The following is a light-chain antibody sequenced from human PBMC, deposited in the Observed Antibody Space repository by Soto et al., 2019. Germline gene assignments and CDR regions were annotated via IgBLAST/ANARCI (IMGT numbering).Light chain of an antibody. V-gene: IGKV3-11*01. CDR3: QQRSNWPT. Sequence: EIVLTQSPATLSLSPGERATLSCRASQSVSSYLAWYQQKPGQAPRLLIYDASNRATGIPARFSGSGSGTDFTHTISSPEPEDVAVYYCQQRSNWPTFGPGTKGDIK. J-gene: IGKJ3*01. CDR1: QSVSSY. CDR2: DAS.